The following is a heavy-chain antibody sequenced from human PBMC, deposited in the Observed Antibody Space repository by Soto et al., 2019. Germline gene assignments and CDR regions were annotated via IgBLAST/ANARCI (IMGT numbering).Heavy chain of an antibody. D-gene: IGHD3-22*01. Sequence: GESLKISCKGSGCSVSSYWFSWVRQMPGKGLEWMGRIDPSDSYTNYSPSFQGHVTISADKSISTAYLQWSSLKASDTAMYYCARRYYDSSGTGHAFDIWGQGTMVTVSS. CDR3: ARRYYDSSGTGHAFDI. CDR1: GCSVSSYW. CDR2: IDPSDSYT. J-gene: IGHJ3*02. V-gene: IGHV5-10-1*01.